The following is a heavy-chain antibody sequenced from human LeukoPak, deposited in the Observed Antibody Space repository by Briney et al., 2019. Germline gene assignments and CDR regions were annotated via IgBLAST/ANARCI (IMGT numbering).Heavy chain of an antibody. J-gene: IGHJ4*02. CDR1: GFTFSSYE. CDR3: ARGFFHYYFDY. V-gene: IGHV3-74*01. CDR2: INSDGSST. Sequence: QPGGSLRLSCAASGFTFSSYEMNWVRQAPGKGLVWVSRINSDGSSTSYADSVKGRFTISRDNAKNTLYLQMNSLRAEDTAVYYCARGFFHYYFDYWGQGTLVTVSS. D-gene: IGHD3-3*01.